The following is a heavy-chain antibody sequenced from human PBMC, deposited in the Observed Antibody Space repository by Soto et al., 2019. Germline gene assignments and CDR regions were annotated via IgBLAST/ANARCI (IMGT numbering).Heavy chain of an antibody. CDR2: IYYSGST. CDR1: GGSISSYY. J-gene: IGHJ3*02. V-gene: IGHV4-59*08. Sequence: PSETLSLTCTVSGGSISSYYWSWIRQPPGKGLEWIGYIYYSGSTNYNPSLESRVTISVDTSKNQFSLRLSSVTAADTAVYYCARRYGSAFDIWGQRTMVTV. CDR3: ARRYGSAFDI. D-gene: IGHD1-26*01.